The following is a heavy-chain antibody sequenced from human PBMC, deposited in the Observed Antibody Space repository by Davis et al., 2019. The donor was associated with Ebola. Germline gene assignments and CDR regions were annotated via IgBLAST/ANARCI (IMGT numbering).Heavy chain of an antibody. CDR2: VYYTGST. Sequence: MPSETLSLTCTVSGASISSGSYYWSWIRQPPGKGLEWIGYVYYTGSTSYNPSLKSRVTISVDTSRNQFSLRLSSVTAADTAVYYCARDPLWSGYYDSWGQGTLVTVSS. V-gene: IGHV4-61*01. CDR1: GASISSGSYY. CDR3: ARDPLWSGYYDS. J-gene: IGHJ4*02. D-gene: IGHD3-3*01.